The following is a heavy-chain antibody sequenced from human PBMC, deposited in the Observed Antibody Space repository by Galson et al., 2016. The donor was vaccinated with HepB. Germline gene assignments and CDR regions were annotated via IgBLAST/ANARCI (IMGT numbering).Heavy chain of an antibody. CDR3: SRGFGSSERPDTPPFDF. D-gene: IGHD3-22*01. J-gene: IGHJ4*02. CDR1: EFNFSNYG. Sequence: SLRLSCAASEFNFSNYGMHWVRQAPGKGLEWVAVIWYDGSNKYYADSVKGRFTISRDNSKNTLYLQMNSLRAEDTALYYCSRGFGSSERPDTPPFDFWGQGTLVTVSS. CDR2: IWYDGSNK. V-gene: IGHV3-33*01.